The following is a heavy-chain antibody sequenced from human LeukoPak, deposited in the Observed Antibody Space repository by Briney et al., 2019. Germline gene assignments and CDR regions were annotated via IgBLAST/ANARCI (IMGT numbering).Heavy chain of an antibody. J-gene: IGHJ4*02. D-gene: IGHD5-12*01. Sequence: PGGSLRLSCAATGYSFKDYGMHWVRQPPGKGLEWVSAINWNGGGTDYADSVKGRFTIFRDNAKNSLYLQMNSLRAEDTAVYYCARDRSGYDMYYFDYWGQGTLVTVSS. CDR1: GYSFKDYG. CDR3: ARDRSGYDMYYFDY. CDR2: INWNGGGT. V-gene: IGHV3-20*04.